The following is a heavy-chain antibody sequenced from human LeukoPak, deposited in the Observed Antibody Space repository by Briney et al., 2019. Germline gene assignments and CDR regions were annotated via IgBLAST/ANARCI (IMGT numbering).Heavy chain of an antibody. CDR3: ARVGIYYFDY. Sequence: SETLSLTCAVYGGSFSGYYWGWIRQPPGKGLEWIGEINHSGSTNYNPSLKSRVTISVDTSKNQFSLKLSSVTAADTAVYYCARVGIYYFDYWGQGTLVTVSS. J-gene: IGHJ4*02. D-gene: IGHD7-27*01. V-gene: IGHV4-34*01. CDR2: INHSGST. CDR1: GGSFSGYY.